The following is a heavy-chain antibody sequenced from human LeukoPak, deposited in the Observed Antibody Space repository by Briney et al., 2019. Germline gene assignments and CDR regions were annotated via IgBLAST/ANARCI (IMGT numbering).Heavy chain of an antibody. J-gene: IGHJ6*03. D-gene: IGHD2-21*02. V-gene: IGHV3-23*01. CDR3: AKGPLCGGDCYSSLRYYYYMDV. CDR1: GFTFSSYG. Sequence: GGTLRLSCAASGFTFSSYGMSWVRRAPGKGLEWVSAISGSGGSTYYADSVKGRFTISRDNSKNTLYLQMNSLRAEDTAVYYCAKGPLCGGDCYSSLRYYYYMDVWGKGTTVTISS. CDR2: ISGSGGST.